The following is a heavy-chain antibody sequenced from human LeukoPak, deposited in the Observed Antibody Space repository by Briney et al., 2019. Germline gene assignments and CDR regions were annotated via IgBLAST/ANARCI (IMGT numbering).Heavy chain of an antibody. CDR1: GFTFSSYS. J-gene: IGHJ4*02. V-gene: IGHV3-21*01. CDR2: ISNSSSYI. D-gene: IGHD3-10*01. CDR3: AKDWYYYGSGTYIPSN. Sequence: PGGALRLSCAASGFTFSSYSMNWVRQAPGEGLEWVSSISNSSSYIYYADSVKGRFTISRDNAKNSLYLQMNSLRAEDTAVYYCAKDWYYYGSGTYIPSNWGQGTLVTVSS.